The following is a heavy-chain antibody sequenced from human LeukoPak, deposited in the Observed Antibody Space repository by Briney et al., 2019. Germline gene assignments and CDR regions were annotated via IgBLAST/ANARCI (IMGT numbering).Heavy chain of an antibody. D-gene: IGHD6-25*01. J-gene: IGHJ4*02. CDR1: GYTFTDYY. Sequence: ASLKVSCKASGYTFTDYYVNWVRLAPGQGLEWMGWINPKSGGTHYAQTFQGRVTMARDTSINTVYMELSSLRSDDTAVYYCARMFTGGYSSGPLIPYYFDYWGQGVPVTVSS. CDR3: ARMFTGGYSSGPLIPYYFDY. V-gene: IGHV1-2*02. CDR2: INPKSGGT.